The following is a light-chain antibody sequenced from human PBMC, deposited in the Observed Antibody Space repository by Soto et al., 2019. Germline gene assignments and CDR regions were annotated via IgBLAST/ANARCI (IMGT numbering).Light chain of an antibody. CDR2: DAS. CDR3: QQYEDLPLT. Sequence: DVQMTQSPSSLSASVGDRVRITCKANQSIANFLNWFQHKPGEAPKLLISDASYLELGVPSRFSGSRSGTDFVLDISNLQSEDVATYFCQQYEDLPLTFGGGTKVDI. J-gene: IGKJ4*01. V-gene: IGKV1-33*01. CDR1: QSIANF.